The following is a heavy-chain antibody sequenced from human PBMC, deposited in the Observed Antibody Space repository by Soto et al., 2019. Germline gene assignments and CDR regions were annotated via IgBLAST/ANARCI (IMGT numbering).Heavy chain of an antibody. CDR2: ISAYNGNT. V-gene: IGHV1-18*01. D-gene: IGHD6-6*01. J-gene: IGHJ6*03. Sequence: QVQLLQSGAEVKKPGASVKVSCKASGYTFTNYGITWVRQAPGQGLEWMGWISAYNGNTHYTQRLQGRVTMTTDTSTSTAYMEPRGLRSDDTAVYYCARVRQLVSFFYYYMDVWGKATTVTVSS. CDR1: GYTFTNYG. CDR3: ARVRQLVSFFYYYMDV.